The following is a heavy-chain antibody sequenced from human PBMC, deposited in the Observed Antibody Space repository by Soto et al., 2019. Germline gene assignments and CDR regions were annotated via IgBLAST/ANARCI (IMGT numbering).Heavy chain of an antibody. Sequence: PSETLSLTCTVSGGSISSYYWSWIRQPPGKGLEWIGYIYYSGSTNYNPSLKSRVTISVDTSKNQFSLKLSSVTAADTAVYYCAINWNYGAFDIWGQGTMVTVSS. CDR2: IYYSGST. J-gene: IGHJ3*02. D-gene: IGHD1-7*01. V-gene: IGHV4-59*08. CDR1: GGSISSYY. CDR3: AINWNYGAFDI.